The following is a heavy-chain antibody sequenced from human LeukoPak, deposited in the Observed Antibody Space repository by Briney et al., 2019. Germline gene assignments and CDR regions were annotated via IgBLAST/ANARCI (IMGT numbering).Heavy chain of an antibody. J-gene: IGHJ3*02. Sequence: ASVKVSCKASGGTFSSYAISWVRQAPGQGLEWMGWINPNSGGTNYAQKFQGRVTMTRDTSISTAYMELSRLRSDDTAVYYCAREDIVVVPSSPGAFDIWGQGTMVTVSS. CDR3: AREDIVVVPSSPGAFDI. CDR1: GGTFSSYA. CDR2: INPNSGGT. V-gene: IGHV1-2*02. D-gene: IGHD2-2*01.